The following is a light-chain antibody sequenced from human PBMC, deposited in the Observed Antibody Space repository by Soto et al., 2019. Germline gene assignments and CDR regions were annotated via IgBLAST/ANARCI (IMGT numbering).Light chain of an antibody. CDR1: QTISTW. CDR2: DAS. V-gene: IGKV1-5*01. CDR3: QQYSSFSRT. Sequence: DIQMTQYPSTLSASVGDRVTITCLASQTISTWLAWYQQKPGKAPELLIYDASTLESGVPSRFSGSGSGTEFSLTISSLQPDDFATFYCQQYSSFSRTFGQGTKVDIK. J-gene: IGKJ1*01.